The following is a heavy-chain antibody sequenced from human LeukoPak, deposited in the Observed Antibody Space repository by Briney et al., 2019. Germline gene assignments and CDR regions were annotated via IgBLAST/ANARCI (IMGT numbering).Heavy chain of an antibody. Sequence: GGSLRLSCAASRFTFSSYGMHWVRQAPGKGLEWVAVIWYDGSNKYYADSVKGRFTISRDNSKNTLYLQMNSLRAEDTAVYYCARDSSSSGYYFRPDAFDIWGQGTMVTVSS. CDR3: ARDSSSSGYYFRPDAFDI. CDR1: RFTFSSYG. J-gene: IGHJ3*02. CDR2: IWYDGSNK. V-gene: IGHV3-33*01. D-gene: IGHD3-22*01.